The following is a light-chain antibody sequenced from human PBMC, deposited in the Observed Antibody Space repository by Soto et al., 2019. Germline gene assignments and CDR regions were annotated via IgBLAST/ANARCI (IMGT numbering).Light chain of an antibody. CDR1: SSDVGGYKY. Sequence: QSVLTQPRSVSGSPGQSVTISCTGTSSDVGGYKYVSWYQQHPGKVPKLMMFDVSERPSGVPDRFSGSKSGNTASLSISGLQAEDEADYYCAAWDGSLNAVLFGGGTKLTVL. CDR3: AAWDGSLNAVL. J-gene: IGLJ2*01. V-gene: IGLV2-11*01. CDR2: DVS.